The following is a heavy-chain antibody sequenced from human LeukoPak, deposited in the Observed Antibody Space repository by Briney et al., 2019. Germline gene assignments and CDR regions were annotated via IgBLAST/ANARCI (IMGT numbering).Heavy chain of an antibody. J-gene: IGHJ3*02. D-gene: IGHD3-16*01. CDR2: INHSGST. CDR1: GGSFSGYY. V-gene: IGHV4-34*01. Sequence: SETLSLTCAVYGGSFSGYYWSWIRQPPGKGLEWIGEINHSGSTNYNPSLKSRATISVDTSKNQFSLKLSSVTAADTAVYSCATFSPVSTTQYDYVWGSYTTDAFDIWGQGTMVTVSS. CDR3: ATFSPVSTTQYDYVWGSYTTDAFDI.